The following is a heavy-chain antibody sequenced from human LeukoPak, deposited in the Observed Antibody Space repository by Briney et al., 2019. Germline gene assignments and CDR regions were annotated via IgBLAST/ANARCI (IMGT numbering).Heavy chain of an antibody. CDR3: ARDPGYCSGGSCYGTDV. V-gene: IGHV1-69*01. J-gene: IGHJ6*02. Sequence: SLKVSCKASGGTFSSYAISSVRQAPGQGLEWMGGIIPIFGTANYAQKFQGRVTITADESTSTAYMELSSLRSEDTAVYYCARDPGYCSGGSCYGTDVWGQGTTVTVSS. D-gene: IGHD2-15*01. CDR1: GGTFSSYA. CDR2: IIPIFGTA.